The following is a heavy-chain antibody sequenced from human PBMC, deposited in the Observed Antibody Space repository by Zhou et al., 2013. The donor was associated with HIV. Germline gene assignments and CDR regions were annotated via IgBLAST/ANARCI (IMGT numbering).Heavy chain of an antibody. CDR1: GYTFSSYY. J-gene: IGHJ4*02. V-gene: IGHV1-18*01. CDR2: ISAYSGNT. Sequence: QLVQSGAEVKKPGASVKVSCKASGYTFSSYYMNWVRQVPGQGLEWMGWISAYSGNTKYEQEFQGRVTITADESTSTAYMELSSLRSEDTAVYYCARELLLGSGEGDLGYFDYWGQGTLVTVSS. D-gene: IGHD2-15*01. CDR3: ARELLLGSGEGDLGYFDY.